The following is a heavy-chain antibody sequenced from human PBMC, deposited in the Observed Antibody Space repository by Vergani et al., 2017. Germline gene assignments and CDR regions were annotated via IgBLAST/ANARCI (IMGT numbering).Heavy chain of an antibody. V-gene: IGHV4-59*11. Sequence: QVQLPESGPGLVKPSETLSLTCTVSGGSISSHYWSWIRQPPGKGLEWIGYIHYSGSTNYNPSLKSRVTISVYTSKNQFSLKLSSVTAADTAVYYCARGFCLISAYYDILTGYNYYFDYWGQGTLVTVSS. CDR1: GGSISSHY. CDR3: ARGFCLISAYYDILTGYNYYFDY. CDR2: IHYSGST. J-gene: IGHJ4*02. D-gene: IGHD3-9*01.